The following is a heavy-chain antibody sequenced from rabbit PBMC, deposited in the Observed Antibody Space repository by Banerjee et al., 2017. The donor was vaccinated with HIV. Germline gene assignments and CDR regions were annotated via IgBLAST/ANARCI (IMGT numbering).Heavy chain of an antibody. CDR3: AKDYAVGDDGGAYYFDL. V-gene: IGHV1S45*01. CDR2: INTSSGST. J-gene: IGHJ4*01. Sequence: QEQLEESGGDLVKPEGSLTLTCTASGFSFSNKYVMCWVRQAPGKGLEWIACINTSSGSTVYATWAKGRFTISKTSSTTVTLQMTSLTAADTATYFCAKDYAVGDDGGAYYFDLWGPGTLVTVS. CDR1: GFSFSNKYV. D-gene: IGHD6-1*01.